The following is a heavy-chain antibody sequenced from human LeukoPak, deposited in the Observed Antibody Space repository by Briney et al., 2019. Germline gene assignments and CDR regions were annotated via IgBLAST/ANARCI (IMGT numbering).Heavy chain of an antibody. CDR2: ITWNRDDI. D-gene: IGHD6-13*01. CDR3: AKLEAIAAADAFDI. J-gene: IGHJ3*02. Sequence: SRSLRLSCTVSGFTFDDYAMHWVRHTPGTGLEWVAGITWNRDDIGYGESVQGRFTISRDNVKSVLYLQMNSLRPEDTALYYCAKLEAIAAADAFDIWGQGTMVTVAS. CDR1: GFTFDDYA. V-gene: IGHV3-9*01.